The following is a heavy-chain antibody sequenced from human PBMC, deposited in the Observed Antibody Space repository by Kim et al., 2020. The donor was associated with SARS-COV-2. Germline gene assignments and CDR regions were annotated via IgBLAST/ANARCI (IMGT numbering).Heavy chain of an antibody. V-gene: IGHV4-59*01. CDR1: GGSISSYY. D-gene: IGHD2-15*01. CDR2: IYYSGST. J-gene: IGHJ4*02. CDR3: ARDKGIGLGFDY. Sequence: SETLSLTCTVSGGSISSYYWSWIRQPPGKGLEWIGYIYYSGSTNYNPSLKSRVTISVDTSKNQFSLKLSSVTAADTAVYYCARDKGIGLGFDYWGQGTLVTVSS.